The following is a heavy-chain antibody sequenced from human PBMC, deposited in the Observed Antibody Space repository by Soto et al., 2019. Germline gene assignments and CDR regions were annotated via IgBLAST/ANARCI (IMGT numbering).Heavy chain of an antibody. CDR1: GFTVSNNY. V-gene: IGHV3-53*02. CDR2: IYSGGST. J-gene: IGHJ4*02. D-gene: IGHD6-13*01. CDR3: ATYSSLDY. Sequence: EVQLVETGGGLIQPGGSLRLSCAASGFTVSNNYMSWVRQAPGKGLEWVSLIYSGGSTYYADSVKGRFTISRDNSKNTLDLQMNSLRDEDTAVYYCATYSSLDYWGQGTLVTGSS.